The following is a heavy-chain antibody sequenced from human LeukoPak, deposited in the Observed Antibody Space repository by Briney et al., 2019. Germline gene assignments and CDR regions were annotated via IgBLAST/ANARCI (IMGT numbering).Heavy chain of an antibody. V-gene: IGHV4-59*01. D-gene: IGHD3-10*01. J-gene: IGHJ3*02. CDR2: IYYSGST. CDR1: GGSISSYY. Sequence: PSETLSLTCTVSGGSISSYYWSWIRQPPGKGLECIGYIYYSGSTNYNPSLKSRVTISVDTSKNQFSLELSSVTAADTAVYYCARSSPAMVRGVNDAFDIWGQGTMVTVSS. CDR3: ARSSPAMVRGVNDAFDI.